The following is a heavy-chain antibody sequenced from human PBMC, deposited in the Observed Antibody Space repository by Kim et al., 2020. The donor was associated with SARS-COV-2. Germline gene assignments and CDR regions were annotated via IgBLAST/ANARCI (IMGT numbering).Heavy chain of an antibody. V-gene: IGHV3-9*01. CDR3: AKDVNTVTPNAFDI. CDR2: ISWNSDII. Sequence: GGSLRLSCAASGFTFDDYAMHWVRQAPGKGLEWVSGISWNSDIIGYGDSLKGRFTISRDNAKNSLYLQMSSLRAEDTALYYCAKDVNTVTPNAFDIWGQG. CDR1: GFTFDDYA. D-gene: IGHD4-17*01. J-gene: IGHJ3*02.